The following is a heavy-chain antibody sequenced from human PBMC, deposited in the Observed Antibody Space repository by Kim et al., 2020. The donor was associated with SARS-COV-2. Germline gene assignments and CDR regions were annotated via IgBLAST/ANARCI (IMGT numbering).Heavy chain of an antibody. J-gene: IGHJ5*02. Sequence: SETLSLTCTVSGGSISSSSYYWGWIRQPPGKGLEWIGSIYYSGSTYYNPSLKSRVTISVDTSKNQFSLKLSSVTAADTAVYYCATYIVVITGSWFDPWGQGTLVTVSS. CDR1: GGSISSSSYY. CDR2: IYYSGST. CDR3: ATYIVVITGSWFDP. D-gene: IGHD3-22*01. V-gene: IGHV4-39*01.